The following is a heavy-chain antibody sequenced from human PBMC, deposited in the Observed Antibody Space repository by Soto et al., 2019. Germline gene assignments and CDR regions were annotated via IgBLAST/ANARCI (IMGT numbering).Heavy chain of an antibody. J-gene: IGHJ6*02. D-gene: IGHD6-6*01. V-gene: IGHV3-23*01. Sequence: PGGSLRLSCAASGFTFSSYAMSWVRQAPGKGLEWVSAISGSGGSTYYADSVKGRFTISRDNSKNTLYLQMNSLRAEDTAVYYCAIGLEGSSSGYYGMDVWGQGTTVTVSS. CDR2: ISGSGGST. CDR3: AIGLEGSSSGYYGMDV. CDR1: GFTFSSYA.